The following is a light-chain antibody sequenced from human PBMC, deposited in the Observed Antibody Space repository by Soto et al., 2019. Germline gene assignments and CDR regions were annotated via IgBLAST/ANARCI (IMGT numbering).Light chain of an antibody. CDR1: QGISSY. J-gene: IGKJ1*01. Sequence: AIRMTQSPSSFSASTGDRVTITCRASQGISSYLAWYQQKPGKAPKLLIYAASTLQSGVPSRFSGSGSGTDFTLTISSLQPDDFATYYCQQYNSYSTTFGQGTKVDIK. V-gene: IGKV1-8*01. CDR2: AAS. CDR3: QQYNSYSTT.